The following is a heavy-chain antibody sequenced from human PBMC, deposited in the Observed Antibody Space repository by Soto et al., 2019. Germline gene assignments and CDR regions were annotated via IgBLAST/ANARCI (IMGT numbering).Heavy chain of an antibody. V-gene: IGHV3-23*01. CDR3: AKLYWNPRYFDY. Sequence: GGSLRLSCVASGFTFSTVAMTWVRQAPGKGLEWVSSISDNGGNTDYADSVRGRFTLSRDNSKNTLYLQMNHLKAEETAVYYCAKLYWNPRYFDYWGQGARVTVSS. CDR2: ISDNGGNT. J-gene: IGHJ4*02. D-gene: IGHD1-1*01. CDR1: GFTFSTVA.